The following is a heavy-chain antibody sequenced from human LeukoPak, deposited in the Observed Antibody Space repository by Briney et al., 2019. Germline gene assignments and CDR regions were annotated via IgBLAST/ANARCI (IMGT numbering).Heavy chain of an antibody. CDR2: IYHSGST. V-gene: IGHV4-30-2*01. CDR1: GDSISSGGYS. CDR3: ARGLTGGPGYSSSWYFWSPSEGFDY. Sequence: SETLSLTCAVSGDSISSGGYSWSWIRQPPGKGLEWIGYIYHSGSTYYNPSLKSRVTISVDTSKNQFSLKLSSVTAADTAVYYCARGLTGGPGYSSSWYFWSPSEGFDYWGQGTLVTVSS. D-gene: IGHD6-13*01. J-gene: IGHJ4*02.